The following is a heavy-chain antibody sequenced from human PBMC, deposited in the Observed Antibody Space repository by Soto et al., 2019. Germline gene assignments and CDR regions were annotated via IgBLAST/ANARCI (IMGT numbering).Heavy chain of an antibody. CDR3: ARCSLVVVPAPGFDP. Sequence: PSETLSLTCTVSGGSISSGGYYWSWIRQHPGKGLEWIGYIYYSGTTYYNPSLKSRVTISVDTSKNQFSLKLSSLSAADTALYYCARCSLVVVPAPGFDPWGRGTLVTVSA. J-gene: IGHJ5*02. CDR2: IYYSGTT. V-gene: IGHV4-31*03. D-gene: IGHD2-2*01. CDR1: GGSISSGGYY.